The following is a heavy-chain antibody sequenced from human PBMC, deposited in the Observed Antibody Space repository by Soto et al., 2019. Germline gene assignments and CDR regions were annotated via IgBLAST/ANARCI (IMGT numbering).Heavy chain of an antibody. CDR1: GFTFDDYA. Sequence: GGSLRLSCAASGFTFDDYAMHWVRQAPGKGLEWVSGMSWNSGSIGYADSVKGRLTISRDNAKNSLYVQMNRLRAEDTELYYCAKDISLYSSGSLAYWGQGTLVTVSA. J-gene: IGHJ4*02. D-gene: IGHD6-19*01. CDR2: MSWNSGSI. CDR3: AKDISLYSSGSLAY. V-gene: IGHV3-9*01.